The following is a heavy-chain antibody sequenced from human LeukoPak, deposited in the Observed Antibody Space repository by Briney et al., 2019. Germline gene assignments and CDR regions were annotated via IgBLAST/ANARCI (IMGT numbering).Heavy chain of an antibody. Sequence: PGRSLRLSCAASGFTFDDYAMHWVRQPPGKGLEWVSCISRNSGSIGYVDSVKGRFTISRDNAKKSLYLQMNSLRAEDTAFYYCARGYAYNFDYFDYWGQGTLVTVSS. D-gene: IGHD5-24*01. V-gene: IGHV3-9*01. CDR1: GFTFDDYA. J-gene: IGHJ4*02. CDR2: ISRNSGSI. CDR3: ARGYAYNFDYFDY.